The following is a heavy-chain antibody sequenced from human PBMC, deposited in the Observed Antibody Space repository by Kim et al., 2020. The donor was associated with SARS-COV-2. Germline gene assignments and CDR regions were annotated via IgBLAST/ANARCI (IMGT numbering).Heavy chain of an antibody. D-gene: IGHD3-3*01. CDR3: ARVRSYDFWSGYSGRFDY. CDR2: INPNSGGT. CDR1: GYTFTGYY. V-gene: IGHV1-2*06. J-gene: IGHJ4*02. Sequence: ASVKVSCKASGYTFTGYYMHWVRQAPGQWLEWMGRINPNSGGTNYAQKFQGRVTMTRDTSISTAYMELSRLRSDDTAVYYCARVRSYDFWSGYSGRFDYWGQGTLVTVSS.